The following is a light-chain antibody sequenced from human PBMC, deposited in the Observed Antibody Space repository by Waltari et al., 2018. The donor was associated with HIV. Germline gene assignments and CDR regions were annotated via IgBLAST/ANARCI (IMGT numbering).Light chain of an antibody. V-gene: IGLV2-14*01. CDR3: ASYTRSGILL. J-gene: IGLJ2*01. CDR2: EVS. CDR1: SSDIVAYNF. Sequence: QPALTQPASVSGSPGKSITISCIGSSSDIVAYNFVSWYQQRPGKAPKLMIYEVSDRPSGSSNRFSGSKSGITASLTISGLQADDEADYYCASYTRSGILLFGGGTRLTVL.